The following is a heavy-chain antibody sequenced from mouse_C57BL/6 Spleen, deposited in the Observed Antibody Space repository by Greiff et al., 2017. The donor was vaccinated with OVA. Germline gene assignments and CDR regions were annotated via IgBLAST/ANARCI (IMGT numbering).Heavy chain of an antibody. J-gene: IGHJ1*03. CDR2: IYPGDGDT. CDR3: AREIYDGYYGYFDV. Sequence: QVQLQQSGAELVKPGASVKISCKASGYAFSSYWMNWVKQRPGKGLEWIGQIYPGDGDTNYNGKFKGKATLTADKSSSTAYMQLSSLTSEDSAVYFCAREIYDGYYGYFDVWGTGTTVTVSS. CDR1: GYAFSSYW. D-gene: IGHD2-3*01. V-gene: IGHV1-80*01.